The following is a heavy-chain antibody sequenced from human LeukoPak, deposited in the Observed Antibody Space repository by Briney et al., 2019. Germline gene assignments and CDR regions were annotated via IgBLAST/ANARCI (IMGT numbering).Heavy chain of an antibody. CDR2: IKQDGSEK. D-gene: IGHD6-13*01. CDR1: GFTFSSYW. J-gene: IGHJ4*02. Sequence: PGGSLRLSCAASGFTFSSYWMSWVRQAPGKGLEWVANIKQDGSEKYYVDSVKGRFTISRDNAKNSLYLQMNSLRAEDTAVYYCARVGIEQLVQDYYFDYWGQGTLVTVSS. CDR3: ARVGIEQLVQDYYFDY. V-gene: IGHV3-7*03.